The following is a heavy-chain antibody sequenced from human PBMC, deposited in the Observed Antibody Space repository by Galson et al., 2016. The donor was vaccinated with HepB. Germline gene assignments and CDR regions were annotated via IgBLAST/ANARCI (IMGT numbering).Heavy chain of an antibody. Sequence: SLRLSCAASGFTFSSYSMHWVRHAPGKGLEWVAVISYDGCNKNYADSVKGRFTISRDNSRNTLYLQMNSLRAEDTAVHYCARVKGGRPTYYFHCWGQGTPATV. CDR1: GFTFSSYS. CDR2: ISYDGCNK. J-gene: IGHJ4*02. D-gene: IGHD3-16*01. V-gene: IGHV3-30*03. CDR3: ARVKGGRPTYYFHC.